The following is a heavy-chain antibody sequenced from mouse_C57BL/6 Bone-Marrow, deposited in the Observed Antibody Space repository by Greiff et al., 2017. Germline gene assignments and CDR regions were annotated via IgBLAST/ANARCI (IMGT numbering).Heavy chain of an antibody. CDR1: GYTFTSYW. V-gene: IGHV1-64*01. J-gene: IGHJ2*01. D-gene: IGHD1-1*01. Sequence: VQLQQPGAELVKPGASVKLSCKASGYTFTSYWMHWVKQRPGQGLEWIGMIHPNSGSTNYNEKFKSKATLTVAKSSSTAYMQLSSLPSEDSAVYYCAREGLRYRYWGQGTTLTVSS. CDR3: AREGLRYRY. CDR2: IHPNSGST.